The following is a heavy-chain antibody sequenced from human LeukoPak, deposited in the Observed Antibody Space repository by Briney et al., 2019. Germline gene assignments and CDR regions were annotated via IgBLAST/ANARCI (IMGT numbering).Heavy chain of an antibody. CDR1: GYTFDDYA. CDR3: AKGAYSSGWYHFDY. Sequence: PGGSLRLSCAASGYTFDDYAMHWVRQAPGKGLEWVSGISWNSGSIDYAASVKGRFPISRDNAKNSLYLQMNSLGAEDTALYYCAKGAYSSGWYHFDYWGQGTLVTVSS. D-gene: IGHD6-19*01. V-gene: IGHV3-9*01. CDR2: ISWNSGSI. J-gene: IGHJ4*02.